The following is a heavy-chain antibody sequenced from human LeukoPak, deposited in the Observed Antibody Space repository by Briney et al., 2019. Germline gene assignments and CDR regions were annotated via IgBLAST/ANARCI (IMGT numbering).Heavy chain of an antibody. J-gene: IGHJ4*02. Sequence: VASVKVSCKASGGTFSSYAISWVRQATGQGLEWMGWMNPNSGNTGYAQKFQGRVTITRNTSISTAYMELSSLRSEDTAVYYCAASSGWYDYWGQGTLVTVSS. D-gene: IGHD6-19*01. CDR2: MNPNSGNT. CDR1: GGTFSSYA. V-gene: IGHV1-8*03. CDR3: AASSGWYDY.